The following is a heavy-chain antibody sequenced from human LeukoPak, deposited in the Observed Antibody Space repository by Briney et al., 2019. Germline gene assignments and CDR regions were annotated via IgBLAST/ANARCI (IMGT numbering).Heavy chain of an antibody. CDR3: ARDFELSH. CDR1: GFTFSNFA. CDR2: ISGSGGST. V-gene: IGHV3-23*01. J-gene: IGHJ4*02. D-gene: IGHD3-16*02. Sequence: AGGSLRLSCAASGFTFSNFAMNWVRQAPGKGLEWVSTISGSGGSTYYADSVKGRFTISRDNSKNTLYLQMNSLRAEDTAVYYCARDFELSHWGQGTLVTVSS.